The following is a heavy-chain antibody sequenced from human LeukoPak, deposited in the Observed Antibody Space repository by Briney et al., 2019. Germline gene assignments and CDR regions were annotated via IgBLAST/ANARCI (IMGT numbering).Heavy chain of an antibody. V-gene: IGHV1-2*02. D-gene: IGHD1-26*01. J-gene: IGHJ3*02. CDR2: INPNSGGT. CDR1: GYTFTGYY. Sequence: ASVKVSCKASGYTFTGYYMHWLRQAPGQGLEWMGWINPNSGGTNYAQKFQGRVTMTRDTSISTAYMELSRLRSDDTAVYYCARDSTGARDAFDIWGQGTMVTVSS. CDR3: ARDSTGARDAFDI.